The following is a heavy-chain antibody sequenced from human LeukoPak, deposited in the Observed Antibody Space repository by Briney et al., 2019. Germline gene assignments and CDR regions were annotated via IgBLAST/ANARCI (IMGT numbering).Heavy chain of an antibody. V-gene: IGHV3-21*01. CDR3: ARDHTTVWGEDAFDI. Sequence: PGGSLRLSCAASGFTFSSYSMNWVRQAPGKGLEWVSSISSSSSYIYYADSVKGRLTISRDNAKNSLYLQMNSLRAEDTAVYYSARDHTTVWGEDAFDIWGQGTMVTVSS. CDR1: GFTFSSYS. D-gene: IGHD4-17*01. CDR2: ISSSSSYI. J-gene: IGHJ3*02.